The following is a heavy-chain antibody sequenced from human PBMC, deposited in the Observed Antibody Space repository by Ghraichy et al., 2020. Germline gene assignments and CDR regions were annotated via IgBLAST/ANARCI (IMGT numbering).Heavy chain of an antibody. CDR2: IYYSGST. J-gene: IGHJ6*02. V-gene: IGHV4-61*01. D-gene: IGHD2-2*01. Sequence: SETLSLTCTVSGGSVSSGSYYWTWIRQPPGKGLEWIGYIYYSGSTNYNPSLKSRVTISVDTSKNQFSLKLSSVTAADTAVYYCARGNGHSCSFCYYYGMDVWGQGATVTVSS. CDR1: GGSVSSGSYY. CDR3: ARGNGHSCSFCYYYGMDV.